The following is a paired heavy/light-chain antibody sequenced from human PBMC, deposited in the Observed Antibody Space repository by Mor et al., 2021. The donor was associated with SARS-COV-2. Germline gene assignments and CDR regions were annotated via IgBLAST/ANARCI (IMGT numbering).Heavy chain of an antibody. Sequence: EMQLVESGGNLVQPGGSLRLSCAASGFTFTSYWMTWVRQAPGRGLEWVATINQDGSETYSADSVKGRFTISRDNAKNSLYLQMNSLRAEDTAVYYCARWASGFDSYYYYYSGMDVWGQGTTVTVSS. V-gene: IGHV3-7*03. D-gene: IGHD5-12*01. CDR1: GFTFTSYW. J-gene: IGHJ6*02. CDR3: ARWASGFDSYYYYYSGMDV. CDR2: INQDGSET.
Light chain of an antibody. Sequence: DIQMTQSPSSVSASVGDRLTITCRASQGIRTFLNWYQQKPGKAPRLLIYAASRLQSGVPSRFSGSASGTDFTLTISSLQPEDFATYYCQQSYTSPWTFGQGTKVEIK. CDR1: QGIRTF. CDR2: AAS. CDR3: QQSYTSPWT. V-gene: IGKV1-39*01. J-gene: IGKJ1*01.